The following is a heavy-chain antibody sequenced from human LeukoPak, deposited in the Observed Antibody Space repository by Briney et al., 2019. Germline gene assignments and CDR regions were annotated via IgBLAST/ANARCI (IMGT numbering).Heavy chain of an antibody. CDR2: IYYSGST. CDR1: GGSISSSSYY. V-gene: IGHV4-39*01. Sequence: SHTLSLTCTVSGGSISSSSYYWGWIRQPPGKGLEWIGSIYYSGSTYYNPSLKSRVTISVDTSKNQFSLKLSSVTAADTAVYYCARLRGFGEFFFDYWGQGTLVTVSS. J-gene: IGHJ4*02. CDR3: ARLRGFGEFFFDY. D-gene: IGHD3-10*01.